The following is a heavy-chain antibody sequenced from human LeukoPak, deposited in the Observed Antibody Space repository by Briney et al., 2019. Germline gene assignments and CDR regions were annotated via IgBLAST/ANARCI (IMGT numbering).Heavy chain of an antibody. CDR1: GGSISSYY. V-gene: IGHV4-4*07. CDR3: ARGRAFDI. Sequence: SETLSLTCTVSGGSISSYYWSWIRQPAGKGLEWIGRIYNTGTTNYNPSLKSRVILSVDTSKNQFSLKLNSVTAADTAVYYCARGRAFDIWGQGTMVTVSS. J-gene: IGHJ3*02. CDR2: IYNTGTT.